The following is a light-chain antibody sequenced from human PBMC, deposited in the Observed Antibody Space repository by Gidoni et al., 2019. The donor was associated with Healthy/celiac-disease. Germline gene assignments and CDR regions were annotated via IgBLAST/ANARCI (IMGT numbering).Light chain of an antibody. J-gene: IGLJ3*02. CDR2: RNN. CDR1: SSNIGSNY. V-gene: IGLV1-47*01. CDR3: AAWDDSLSGWV. Sequence: QSVLTQPPSASGTPGQRVTIPCSGSSSNIGSNYVYWYQQLPGTAPKLLIYRNNPRPSGVPDRFSGSKSGTSASLAISGLRSEDEADYYCAAWDDSLSGWVFGGGTKLPVL.